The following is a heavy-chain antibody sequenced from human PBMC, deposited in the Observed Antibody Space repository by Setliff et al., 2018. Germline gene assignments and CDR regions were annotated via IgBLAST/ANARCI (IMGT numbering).Heavy chain of an antibody. CDR2: TFYSRST. J-gene: IGHJ4*02. D-gene: IGHD6-13*01. CDR1: GGSISISGYY. CDR3: ARHSNSWPVDY. Sequence: SDTLSLTCTVSGGSISISGYYWGWIRQPPGKGLEWIGSTFYSRSTYYNPSLKSRVSISVDTSKNQFSLRLSSVTAADTAVYYCARHSNSWPVDYWGQGTLVTVSS. V-gene: IGHV4-39*01.